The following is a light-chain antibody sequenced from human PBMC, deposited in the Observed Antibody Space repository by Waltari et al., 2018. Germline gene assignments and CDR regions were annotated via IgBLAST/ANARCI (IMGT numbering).Light chain of an antibody. J-gene: IGLJ3*02. Sequence: SYVPTQPPSVSVAPGTTASITCGGDDLGSKSVHGFQQKPGQAPVLVIYYDNDRPSGIPERFSGSNSGNTATLTISRVEAGDEADYYCHLWDSSTVNWVFGGGTKLTVL. CDR3: HLWDSSTVNWV. V-gene: IGLV3-21*04. CDR1: DLGSKS. CDR2: YDN.